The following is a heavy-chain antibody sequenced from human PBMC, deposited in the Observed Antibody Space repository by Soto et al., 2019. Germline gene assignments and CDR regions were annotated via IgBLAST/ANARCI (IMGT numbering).Heavy chain of an antibody. CDR2: VNPHSGDT. CDR3: ARESEDLTSNFDY. CDR1: GYTFSDYF. V-gene: IGHV1-2*02. Sequence: QVQLVQSGAEVKKPGASVKVSCRTSGYTFSDYFMHWVRQAPGQGLEWMGWVNPHSGDTNYAQKFRGRVTLTRDTSIATAYMELSRLRSDDTAVYYCARESEDLTSNFDYWGQGTLVTVSS. J-gene: IGHJ4*02.